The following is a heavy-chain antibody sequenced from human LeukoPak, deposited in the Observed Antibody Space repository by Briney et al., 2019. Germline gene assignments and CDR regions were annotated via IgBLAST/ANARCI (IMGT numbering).Heavy chain of an antibody. J-gene: IGHJ4*02. CDR1: GYSFTSYC. CDR2: IYPGDSDT. D-gene: IGHD3-22*01. V-gene: IGHV5-51*01. Sequence: GESLKISCKGSGYSFTSYCIGWVRQMPGKGLEWMGIIYPGDSDTRYSPSFQGQVTISADKSISTAYLQWSSLKASDTAMYYCARLSSGYYDTLYYFDYWGQGTLVTVSS. CDR3: ARLSSGYYDTLYYFDY.